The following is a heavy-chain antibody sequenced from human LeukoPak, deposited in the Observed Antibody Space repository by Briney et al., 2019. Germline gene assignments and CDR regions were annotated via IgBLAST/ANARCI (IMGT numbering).Heavy chain of an antibody. J-gene: IGHJ4*02. CDR1: GGSFSGYY. CDR3: ARGELAKDY. V-gene: IGHV4-34*01. D-gene: IGHD6-6*01. CDR2: INHSGST. Sequence: SETLCLTCAVYGGSFSGYYWSWIRQPPGKGLEWIGEINHSGSTNYNPSLKSRVTISVDTSKNQFSLKLSSVTAADTAVYYCARGELAKDYWGQGTLVTVSS.